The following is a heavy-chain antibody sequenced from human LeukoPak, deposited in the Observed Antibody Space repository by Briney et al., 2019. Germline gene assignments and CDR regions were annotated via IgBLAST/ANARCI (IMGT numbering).Heavy chain of an antibody. V-gene: IGHV3-48*03. D-gene: IGHD5-18*01. J-gene: IGHJ4*02. CDR2: ISSSGSTI. CDR3: ARDGGRDTVFFDY. CDR1: GFTFSSYE. Sequence: PGGSLRLSCAASGFTFSSYEMNWVRQAPGKGLEWVSYISSSGSTIYYADSVKGRFTISRDNAKNSLYLQMNSLRAEDTAVYYCARDGGRDTVFFDYWGQGTLVTVSS.